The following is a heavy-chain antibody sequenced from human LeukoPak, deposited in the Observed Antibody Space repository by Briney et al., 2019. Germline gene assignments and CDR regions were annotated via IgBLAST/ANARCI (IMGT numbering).Heavy chain of an antibody. Sequence: ASVKVSSKASGYTFTGYYMHWVRQAPGQGLEWMGRINPNSGGTNYAQKFQGRVTMTRDTSISTAYMELSRLRSDDTAVYYCARAFGGVIVNDYWGQGTLVTVSS. CDR3: ARAFGGVIVNDY. J-gene: IGHJ4*02. CDR2: INPNSGGT. CDR1: GYTFTGYY. V-gene: IGHV1-2*06. D-gene: IGHD3-16*02.